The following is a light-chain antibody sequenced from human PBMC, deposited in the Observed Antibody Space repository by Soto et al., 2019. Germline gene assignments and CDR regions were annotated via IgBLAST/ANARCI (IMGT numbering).Light chain of an antibody. CDR1: SSNIRAGYD. Sequence: QSVLWQSPPVPASPEQRVNIYCPGNSSNIRAGYDVHWYQQLPGTAPKLLIYGNSNRPSGVPDRFSGSKSGTSASLAITGLQAEDEADYYCQSYDSSLSGYVFGTGTKVTVL. V-gene: IGLV1-40*01. CDR2: GNS. CDR3: QSYDSSLSGYV. J-gene: IGLJ1*01.